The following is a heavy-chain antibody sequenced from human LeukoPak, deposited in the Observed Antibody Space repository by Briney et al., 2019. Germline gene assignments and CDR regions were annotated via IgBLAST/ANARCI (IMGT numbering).Heavy chain of an antibody. V-gene: IGHV4-59*01. CDR2: IYYSGST. D-gene: IGHD1-1*01. CDR3: ARDRESGTWYWFDP. J-gene: IGHJ5*02. CDR1: GGTISSYY. Sequence: PSETLSLTCTVSGGTISSYYWSWIRQPPGKGLEWIGYIYYSGSTNYNPSLKSRVTISVDTSKNQFSLKLSSVTAADTALYYCARDRESGTWYWFDPWGQGTLVTVSS.